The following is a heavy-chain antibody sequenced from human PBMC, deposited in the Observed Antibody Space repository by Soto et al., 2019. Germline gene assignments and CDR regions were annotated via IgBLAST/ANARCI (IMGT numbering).Heavy chain of an antibody. CDR3: AKGWYFDWLSYFDY. CDR2: IYYSGST. CDR1: GGSISSYY. D-gene: IGHD3-9*01. J-gene: IGHJ4*02. V-gene: IGHV4-59*12. Sequence: SETLSLTCTVAGGSISSYYWSWIRQPPGKGLEWIGYIYYSGSTNYNPSLKSRVTISVDTSKNTLYLQMNSLRAEDTAVYYCAKGWYFDWLSYFDYWGQGTLVTVSS.